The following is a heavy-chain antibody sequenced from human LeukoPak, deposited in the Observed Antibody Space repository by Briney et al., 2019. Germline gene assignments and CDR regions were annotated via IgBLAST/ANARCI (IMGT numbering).Heavy chain of an antibody. CDR3: AREIYDSSGYYHGY. Sequence: ASVKVSCKASGYTFTGYYMHWVRQAPGQGLEWMGWINPNSGGTNYAQKFQGRVTMTRDTSISTAYMELSRLRSDDTAVYYCAREIYDSSGYYHGYWGQGTLVTVSS. J-gene: IGHJ4*02. V-gene: IGHV1-2*02. D-gene: IGHD3-22*01. CDR1: GYTFTGYY. CDR2: INPNSGGT.